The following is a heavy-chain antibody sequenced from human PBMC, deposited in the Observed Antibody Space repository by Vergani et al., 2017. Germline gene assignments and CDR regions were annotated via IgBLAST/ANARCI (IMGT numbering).Heavy chain of an antibody. V-gene: IGHV4-61*02. D-gene: IGHD2-21*02. J-gene: IGHJ3*01. Sequence: QVQLQELGPGLVKPSQTLSLTCPVSGGAFSSGGQFWTWVRQPANQGLEWIGRTYCSGTTNYNPSLRSRVTMSVDTSKKQFSLELTSVTAADTAGCYCARDGCDYDKDALDLWGLGTMVTV. CDR2: TYCSGTT. CDR3: ARDGCDYDKDALDL. CDR1: GGAFSSGGQF.